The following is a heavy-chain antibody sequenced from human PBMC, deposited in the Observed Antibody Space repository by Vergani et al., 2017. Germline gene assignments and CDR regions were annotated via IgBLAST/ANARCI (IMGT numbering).Heavy chain of an antibody. CDR2: IIPIFGTA. CDR3: ARAGAGVNPAQVYSGSYYAAY. D-gene: IGHD1-26*01. Sequence: QVQLVQSGAEVKKPGSSVKVSCKASGGTFSSYAISWVRQAPGQGLEWMGGIIPIFGTANYAQKFQGRVTITADESTSTAYMELSSLRSEDTAVYYCARAGAGVNPAQVYSGSYYAAYWGQGTLVTVSS. CDR1: GGTFSSYA. V-gene: IGHV1-69*01. J-gene: IGHJ4*02.